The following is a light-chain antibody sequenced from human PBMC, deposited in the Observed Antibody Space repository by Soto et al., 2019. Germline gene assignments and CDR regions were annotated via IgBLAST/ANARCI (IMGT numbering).Light chain of an antibody. CDR2: QDS. CDR3: QAWDSSTAHYV. Sequence: SYELTQPPSVSVSPGQTASITCSGDKLGDKYACWYQQKPGQSPVLVIYQDSKRPSGLPERFSGSNSGNTATLTISGTQAMDEADYSCQAWDSSTAHYVFGTGTKVTVL. V-gene: IGLV3-1*01. CDR1: KLGDKY. J-gene: IGLJ1*01.